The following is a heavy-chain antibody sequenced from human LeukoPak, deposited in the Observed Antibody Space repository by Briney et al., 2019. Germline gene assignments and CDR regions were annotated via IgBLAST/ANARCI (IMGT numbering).Heavy chain of an antibody. Sequence: SETLSLTCTVSGGSISSSNYYWGWIRQPPGKGLDWIGSIYYTGSTYYNPSLKSRVTISVDTSKNQFSLKLSSVTAADTAVYYCARSGIVVVPAAKREGYYYYMDVWGKGTTVTVSS. CDR3: ARSGIVVVPAAKREGYYYYMDV. CDR2: IYYTGST. V-gene: IGHV4-39*07. CDR1: GGSISSSNYY. J-gene: IGHJ6*03. D-gene: IGHD2-2*01.